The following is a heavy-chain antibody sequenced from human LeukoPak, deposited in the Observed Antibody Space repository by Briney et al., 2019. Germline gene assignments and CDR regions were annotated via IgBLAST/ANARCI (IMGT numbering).Heavy chain of an antibody. CDR3: ARESKSYDGSGFYHDY. CDR2: IYTSGST. D-gene: IGHD3-22*01. Sequence: SETLSLTCSVSGGSIRNYFWSWIRQPAGKGLEWIGRIYTSGSTDYIPSLRSRVTMSVDTSRNQFSLKLTSMTAADTAVYYCARESKSYDGSGFYHDYWGQGTLVAVSS. CDR1: GGSIRNYF. V-gene: IGHV4-4*07. J-gene: IGHJ4*02.